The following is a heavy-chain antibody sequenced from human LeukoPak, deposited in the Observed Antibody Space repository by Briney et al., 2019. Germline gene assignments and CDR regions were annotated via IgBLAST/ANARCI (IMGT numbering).Heavy chain of an antibody. Sequence: GGSLRLSCAAHGFTFSSYDMHWVRQATGKGLEWVSAIGTAGDTYYPGSVKGRFTISRENAKNSLYLQMNSLRAGDTAVYYFARGYGDRRSWYFDLWGRGTLVTVSS. CDR2: IGTAGDT. V-gene: IGHV3-13*04. J-gene: IGHJ2*01. CDR1: GFTFSSYD. CDR3: ARGYGDRRSWYFDL. D-gene: IGHD4-17*01.